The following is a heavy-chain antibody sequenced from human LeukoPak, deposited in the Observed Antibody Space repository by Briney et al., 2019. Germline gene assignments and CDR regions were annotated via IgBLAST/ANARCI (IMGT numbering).Heavy chain of an antibody. D-gene: IGHD1-26*01. CDR1: GFTFSSYA. J-gene: IGHJ3*02. CDR3: AKVPIVGATVFYFDAFDI. V-gene: IGHV3-23*01. Sequence: PGGSLRLSCAASGFTFSSYAMSWVRQAPGKGLEWVSAISGSGGSTYYADSVKGRFTISRDNSKNTLYLQMNSLRAEDTAVYYCAKVPIVGATVFYFDAFDIWGQGTMVTVSS. CDR2: ISGSGGST.